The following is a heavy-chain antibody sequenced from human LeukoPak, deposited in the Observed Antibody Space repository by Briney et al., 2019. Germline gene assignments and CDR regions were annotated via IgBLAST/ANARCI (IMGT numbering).Heavy chain of an antibody. Sequence: GGSLRLSCATSGFTLRYYQMNWVRQAPGKGLEWVSYINVVNGAIYYADSVKGRFTISGDIATNSVYLQMNSLRAEDTALYYCVRDGNRGYDMDVWGQGAAVTVSS. V-gene: IGHV3-48*01. D-gene: IGHD3-10*01. CDR3: VRDGNRGYDMDV. CDR1: GFTLRYYQ. CDR2: INVVNGAI. J-gene: IGHJ6*02.